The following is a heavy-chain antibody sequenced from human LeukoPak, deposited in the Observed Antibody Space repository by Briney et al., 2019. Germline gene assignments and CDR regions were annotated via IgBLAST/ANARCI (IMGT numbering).Heavy chain of an antibody. CDR1: GDFITAYY. J-gene: IGHJ4*02. CDR3: ATNTGTVFGY. D-gene: IGHD7-27*01. Sequence: SSETLSLTCTVSGDFITAYYWSWIRQPPGKGLEWIGYVYYTGSTEYNPSLRSRVTISLEMSKHQFSLDLTSVTAADTVVYYCATNTGTVFGYWGQGALVTVSS. CDR2: VYYTGST. V-gene: IGHV4-59*01.